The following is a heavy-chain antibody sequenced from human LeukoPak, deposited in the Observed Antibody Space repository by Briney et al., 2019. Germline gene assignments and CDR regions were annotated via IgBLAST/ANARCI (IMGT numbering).Heavy chain of an antibody. Sequence: GGSLSLSCAASGFTFSNYGISWVRKAPGKGVEGLTGINGSGGGTYYADSVKGRFTISRDNSKNTVYLQVNGLRAEDTAVYYCAKYVFSYGSGSYLAHWGQGTLVTVSS. V-gene: IGHV3-23*01. CDR3: AKYVFSYGSGSYLAH. CDR2: INGSGGGT. D-gene: IGHD3-10*01. J-gene: IGHJ4*02. CDR1: GFTFSNYG.